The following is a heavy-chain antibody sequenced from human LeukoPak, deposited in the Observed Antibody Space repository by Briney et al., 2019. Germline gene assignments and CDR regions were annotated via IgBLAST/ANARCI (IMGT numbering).Heavy chain of an antibody. CDR3: ARWGSSGWFEKYNWFDP. Sequence: GASVKVSCKASGYTFTSYGISWVRQAPRQGLEWMGWISAYNGNTNYAQKLQGRVTMTTDTSTSTAYMELRSLRSDDTAVYYCARWGSSGWFEKYNWFDPWGQGTLVTVSS. V-gene: IGHV1-18*01. CDR2: ISAYNGNT. D-gene: IGHD6-19*01. J-gene: IGHJ5*02. CDR1: GYTFTSYG.